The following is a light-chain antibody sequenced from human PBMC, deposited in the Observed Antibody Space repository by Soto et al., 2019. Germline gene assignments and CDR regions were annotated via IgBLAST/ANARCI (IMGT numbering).Light chain of an antibody. V-gene: IGKV1-39*01. CDR1: QSISSY. CDR3: QQSYSTLFT. J-gene: IGKJ3*01. Sequence: DIQMTQSPSSRSASVGDRVTITCRASQSISSYLNWYQQKPGKAPKLLIYAASSLQSGVPSRFSGSGYGTDFALTISSLQPEDFATYYCQQSYSTLFTFGPGTKVDIK. CDR2: AAS.